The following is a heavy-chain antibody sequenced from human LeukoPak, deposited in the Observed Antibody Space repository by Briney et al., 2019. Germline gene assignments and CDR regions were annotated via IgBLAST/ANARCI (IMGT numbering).Heavy chain of an antibody. Sequence: PGGSLRLSCAASGFTFSSYAMSWVRQAPGQGLEWMGRIIPILGIANYAQKFQGRVTITADKSTSTAYMELSSLRSEDTAVYYCAAYYDSSGYYQWEGLDYWGQGTLVTVSS. V-gene: IGHV1-69*04. CDR3: AAYYDSSGYYQWEGLDY. D-gene: IGHD3-22*01. CDR2: IIPILGIA. CDR1: GFTFSSYA. J-gene: IGHJ4*02.